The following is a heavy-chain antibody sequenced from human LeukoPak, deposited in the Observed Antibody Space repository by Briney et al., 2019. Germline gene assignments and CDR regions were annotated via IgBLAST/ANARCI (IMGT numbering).Heavy chain of an antibody. CDR3: AKASGYSFGHFDY. CDR1: GFTFSSYG. D-gene: IGHD5-18*01. V-gene: IGHV3-23*01. CDR2: ISSNGGST. Sequence: GGSLRLSCAASGFTFSSYGMSWVRQAPGKGLEWVSAISSNGGSTYYANSVKGRFTISRDNAKNSLYLQMNNLRPEDTALYYCAKASGYSFGHFDYWGQGTLVTVSS. J-gene: IGHJ4*02.